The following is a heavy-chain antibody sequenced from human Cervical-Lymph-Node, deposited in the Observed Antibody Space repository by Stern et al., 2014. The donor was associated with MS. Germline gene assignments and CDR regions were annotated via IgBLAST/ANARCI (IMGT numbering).Heavy chain of an antibody. V-gene: IGHV3-21*01. Sequence: EVHLVESGGGLVKPGGTLRLSCIASGFDFDSYSMSWVRQVPGKGLEWVASSSSSGTKIFYADSVKGRFTISRDNSMKSLYLQMKSLRLEDTATYYCASPHCGGDCWANDQYTMDVWGQGTTVTVSS. CDR1: GFDFDSYS. CDR3: ASPHCGGDCWANDQYTMDV. CDR2: SSSSGTKI. J-gene: IGHJ6*02. D-gene: IGHD2-21*02.